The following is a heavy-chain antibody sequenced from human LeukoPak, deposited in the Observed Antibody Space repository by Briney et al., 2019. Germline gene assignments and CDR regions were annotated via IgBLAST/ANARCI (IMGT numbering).Heavy chain of an antibody. J-gene: IGHJ5*02. D-gene: IGHD2-15*01. V-gene: IGHV5-51*01. CDR1: RYSFTSYW. CDR3: ARHRRYCSGGSCYQYWFDP. CDR2: IYPGDSDT. Sequence: GESLKISCKGSRYSFTSYWIGWVRQMPGKGLEWMGIIYPGDSDTRYSPSFQGQVTISADKSISTAYLQWSSLKASDTAMYYCARHRRYCSGGSCYQYWFDPWGQGTLVTVSS.